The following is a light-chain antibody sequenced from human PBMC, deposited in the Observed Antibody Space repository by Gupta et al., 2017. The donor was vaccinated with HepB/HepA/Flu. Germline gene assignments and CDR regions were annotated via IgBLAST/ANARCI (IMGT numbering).Light chain of an antibody. J-gene: IGLJ3*02. V-gene: IGLV1-44*01. CDR2: SNN. CDR1: SSNIGSNS. Sequence: QSVLPQPPSASETPGPRVTISCSESSSNIGSNSVTWYQHLPGMAPKLLIYSNNQRPAGVPDRFSGSKSGTSASLAITGLQSEDEADYYCAAWDDRLNGWVFGGGTKLTVL. CDR3: AAWDDRLNGWV.